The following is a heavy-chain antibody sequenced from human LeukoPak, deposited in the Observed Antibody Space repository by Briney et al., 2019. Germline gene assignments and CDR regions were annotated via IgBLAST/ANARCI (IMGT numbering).Heavy chain of an antibody. V-gene: IGHV3-74*01. D-gene: IGHD6-6*01. CDR3: ARGPNSNWSGLDF. CDR1: GFSFSGHW. CDR2: ISPTGNTT. J-gene: IGHJ4*02. Sequence: GGSLRLSCTASGFSFSGHWMHWARQLPGKGLVWVSRISPTGNTTSYADPVKGRFTVSRDNAKNTLYLQVNNLRAEDTAVYYCARGPNSNWSGLDFWGQGTLLTVSS.